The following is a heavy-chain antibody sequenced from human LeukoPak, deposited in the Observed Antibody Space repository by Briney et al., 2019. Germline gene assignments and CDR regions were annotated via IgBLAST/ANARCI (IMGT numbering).Heavy chain of an antibody. CDR2: MNPNSGNT. CDR1: GYTFTSYG. J-gene: IGHJ5*02. V-gene: IGHV1-8*03. D-gene: IGHD2-2*01. Sequence: GASVKVSCKASGYTFTSYGISWVRQATGQGLEWMGWMNPNSGNTGYAQKFQGRVTITRNTAISTAYMELRSLRAEDTAVYYCARDRYCSSTSCYGQRYNWFDPWGQGTLVTVSS. CDR3: ARDRYCSSTSCYGQRYNWFDP.